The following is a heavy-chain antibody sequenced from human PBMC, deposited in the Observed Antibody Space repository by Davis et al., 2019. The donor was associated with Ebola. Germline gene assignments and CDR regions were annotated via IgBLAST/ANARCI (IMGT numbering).Heavy chain of an antibody. Sequence: ASVKVSCKASGYTFTSYGISWVRQAPGQGLEWMGWISAYNGNTNYAQKLQGRVTMTTDTSTSTAYMELRSLRSDDTAVYYCARVGYYDFWSGYSEVYYYYGMDVWGQGTTVTVSS. CDR1: GYTFTSYG. D-gene: IGHD3-3*01. J-gene: IGHJ6*02. V-gene: IGHV1-18*01. CDR3: ARVGYYDFWSGYSEVYYYYGMDV. CDR2: ISAYNGNT.